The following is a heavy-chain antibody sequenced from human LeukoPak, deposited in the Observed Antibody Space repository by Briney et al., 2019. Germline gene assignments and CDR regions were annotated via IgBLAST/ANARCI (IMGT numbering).Heavy chain of an antibody. D-gene: IGHD6-19*01. V-gene: IGHV1-2*02. CDR3: ARDFSSGWYPLSDY. CDR2: INPNSGGT. Sequence: APVKVSCETSGYTFTAYYIHWVRQAPGQGLEWMGWINPNSGGTNYAQKFQGRVTMTRDTSISTAYMELSRLRSDDTAVYYCARDFSSGWYPLSDYWGQGTLVTVSS. CDR1: GYTFTAYY. J-gene: IGHJ4*02.